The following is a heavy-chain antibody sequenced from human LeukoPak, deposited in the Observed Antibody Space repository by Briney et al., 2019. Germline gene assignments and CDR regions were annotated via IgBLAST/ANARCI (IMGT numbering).Heavy chain of an antibody. V-gene: IGHV4-34*01. D-gene: IGHD1-7*01. CDR1: GGSFSGYY. CDR3: AREGLELLTNWFDP. CDR2: INHSGST. J-gene: IGHJ5*02. Sequence: PSETLSLTCAVYGGSFSGYYWSWIRQPPGKGLEWIGEINHSGSTNYNPSLKSRVTISVDTSKNQFSLKLSSVTAADTAVYYCAREGLELLTNWFDPWGQGTLVTVSS.